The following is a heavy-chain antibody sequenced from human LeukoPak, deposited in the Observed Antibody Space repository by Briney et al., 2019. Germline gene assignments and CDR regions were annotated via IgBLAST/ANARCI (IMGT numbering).Heavy chain of an antibody. CDR1: GLTVSSNC. J-gene: IGHJ4*02. Sequence: GGSLRLSCTASGLTVSSNCMSWVRQAPGKGLEWVSFIYSGGNTYYADSVKGRFTISRDNSKNTFHLQMNSLRAEDTAVYYCAKEIWPTVTIPGRTYFDYWGQGTLVTVSS. D-gene: IGHD4-17*01. CDR3: AKEIWPTVTIPGRTYFDY. CDR2: IYSGGNT. V-gene: IGHV3-53*01.